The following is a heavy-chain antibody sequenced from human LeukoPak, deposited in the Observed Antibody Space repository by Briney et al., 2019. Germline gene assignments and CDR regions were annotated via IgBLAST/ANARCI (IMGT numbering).Heavy chain of an antibody. CDR2: IYYSGSI. D-gene: IGHD1-1*01. CDR3: ARGNWYLDY. Sequence: SETLSLICTVSGGSISSYYWSWIRQPPGKGLEWIGYIYYSGSINYNPSLKSRVTISVDTSTNQFSLKVSSVTAADTAVYYCARGNWYLDYWGQGTLVTVSS. J-gene: IGHJ4*02. V-gene: IGHV4-59*01. CDR1: GGSISSYY.